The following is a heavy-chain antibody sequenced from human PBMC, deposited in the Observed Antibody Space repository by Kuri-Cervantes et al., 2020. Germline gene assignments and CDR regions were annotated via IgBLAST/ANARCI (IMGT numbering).Heavy chain of an antibody. D-gene: IGHD2-15*01. CDR3: ATALGYCSGGSCREDDY. J-gene: IGHJ4*02. CDR1: GFTFSTYG. V-gene: IGHV3-33*01. Sequence: GESLKISCAASGFTFSTYGMHWVRQAPGKGLEWVAVIWYDGSNKDYADSVKGRFTISRDNSKNTLYLQMNSLRAEDTAVYYCATALGYCSGGSCREDDYWGQGTLVTVSS. CDR2: IWYDGSNK.